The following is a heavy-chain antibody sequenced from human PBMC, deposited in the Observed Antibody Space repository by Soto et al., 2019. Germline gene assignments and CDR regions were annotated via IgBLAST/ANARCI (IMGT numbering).Heavy chain of an antibody. Sequence: GGSLRLSCVASGFIPGNYAMSWVRQAPGKGLEWVSGISGSGSSPYYADSVKGRFTISRDNYKNTLYLQMNSLRAEDAAVYYCAKDRATVTTLDSAEIFDSWGQGALVTVSS. CDR3: AKDRATVTTLDSAEIFDS. D-gene: IGHD4-17*01. CDR1: GFIPGNYA. V-gene: IGHV3-23*01. J-gene: IGHJ4*02. CDR2: ISGSGSSP.